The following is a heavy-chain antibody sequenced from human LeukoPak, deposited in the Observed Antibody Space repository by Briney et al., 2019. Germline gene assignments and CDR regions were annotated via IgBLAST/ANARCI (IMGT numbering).Heavy chain of an antibody. J-gene: IGHJ4*02. CDR3: ARDRGNWGGPGYFDY. CDR1: GYSISSGYY. Sequence: PSETLSLTGTVSGYSISSGYYWGWIRQPPGKGLEWVGSIYDSGSTYYNPSLKSRVTISVDTSKNQFSLKLSSVTAADTAVYYCARDRGNWGGPGYFDYWGQGTLVTVSS. V-gene: IGHV4-38-2*02. D-gene: IGHD4-23*01. CDR2: IYDSGST.